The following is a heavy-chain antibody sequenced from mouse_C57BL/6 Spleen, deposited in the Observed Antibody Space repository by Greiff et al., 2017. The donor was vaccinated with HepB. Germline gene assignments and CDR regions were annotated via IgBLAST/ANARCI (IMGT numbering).Heavy chain of an antibody. CDR3: AIGRLFANWGCDN. CDR1: GYTFTSYW. Sequence: QVQLQQPGAELVKPGASVKVSCKASGYTFTSYWMHWVKQRPGQGLEWIGRIHPSDSDTNYNQKFKGKATLTVDKSSSTPYMQLSSLTSEDSAVYSCAIGRLFANWGCDNWGQGTTLTVSS. CDR2: IHPSDSDT. J-gene: IGHJ2*01. D-gene: IGHD4-1*01. V-gene: IGHV1-74*01.